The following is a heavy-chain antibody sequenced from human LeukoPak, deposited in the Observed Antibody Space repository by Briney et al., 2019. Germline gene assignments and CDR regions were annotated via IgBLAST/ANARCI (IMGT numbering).Heavy chain of an antibody. CDR2: ISGSGGST. CDR1: GFTFSSYA. J-gene: IGHJ3*02. D-gene: IGHD5-24*01. V-gene: IGHV3-23*01. CDR3: AKLRDGYNLISAFDI. Sequence: GGSLRLSCAASGFTFSSYAMSWVRQAPGKGLEWVSAISGSGGSTYYADSVKGRFTISRDNSKNTLYLQMNSLRAEDTAVYYCAKLRDGYNLISAFDIWGQGTMVTVPS.